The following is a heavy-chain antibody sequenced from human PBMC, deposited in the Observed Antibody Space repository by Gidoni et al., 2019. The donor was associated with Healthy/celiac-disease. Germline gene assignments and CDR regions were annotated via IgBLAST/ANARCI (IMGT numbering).Heavy chain of an antibody. CDR2: IYTSGST. CDR3: ARDPDDYSNGGYYYYGMDV. V-gene: IGHV4-4*07. D-gene: IGHD4-4*01. Sequence: QVQLQESGPGLVKPSETLSLTCTVSGGSISSYYWSWIRQPAGKGLEWIGRIYTSGSTNYNPSLKSRVTMSVDTSKNQFSLKLSSVTAADTAVYYCARDPDDYSNGGYYYYGMDVWGQGTTVTVSS. J-gene: IGHJ6*02. CDR1: GGSISSYY.